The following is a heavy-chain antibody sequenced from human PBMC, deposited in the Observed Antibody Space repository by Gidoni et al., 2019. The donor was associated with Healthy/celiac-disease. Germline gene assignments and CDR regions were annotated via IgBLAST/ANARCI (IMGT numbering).Heavy chain of an antibody. CDR2: IIPIFCKE. V-gene: IGHV1-69*01. CDR1: GGTFSSYA. Sequence: QVQLVQSGAEVKKPGSSVTVSCKASGGTFSSYAIRWVRQAPGQGLEWMGWIIPIFCKENYAQKLQGRVMITADESTSTAYMELSSLRSEDTAVYYCARVGVRGVPHTAYYYGMDVWGQGTTVTVSS. CDR3: ARVGVRGVPHTAYYYGMDV. D-gene: IGHD3-10*01. J-gene: IGHJ6*02.